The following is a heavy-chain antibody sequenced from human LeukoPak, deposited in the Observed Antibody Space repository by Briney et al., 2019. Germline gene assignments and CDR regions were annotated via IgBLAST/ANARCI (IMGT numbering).Heavy chain of an antibody. CDR2: ISGSGNST. CDR3: VKDNSNWYWYFDL. J-gene: IGHJ2*01. Sequence: PGGSLRLSCAASGFTFNNYAMIWVGQAPGKGLEGVSVISGSGNSTYYADSVKGRFTISRDNSKNTLYLQMNSLRGEDTAVYHCVKDNSNWYWYFDLWGRGTLVTVSS. D-gene: IGHD1-1*01. V-gene: IGHV3-23*01. CDR1: GFTFNNYA.